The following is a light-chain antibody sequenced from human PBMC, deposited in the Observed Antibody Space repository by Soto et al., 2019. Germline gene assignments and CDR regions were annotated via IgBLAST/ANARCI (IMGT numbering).Light chain of an antibody. CDR1: HCLSSSD. CDR2: GAS. CDR3: KQYGSSPWT. V-gene: IGKV3-20*01. Sequence: IVLTQSPGTLSLSPGERATLSCRASHCLSSSDLAWYQQKPGQAPRLLIYGASSRATGIPDRFSGSGSGTDFTLTISRLEPEDFAVYYCKQYGSSPWTFGQGTKVDI. J-gene: IGKJ1*01.